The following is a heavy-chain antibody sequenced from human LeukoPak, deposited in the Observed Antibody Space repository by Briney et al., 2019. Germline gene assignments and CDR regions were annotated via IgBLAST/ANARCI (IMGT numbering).Heavy chain of an antibody. CDR2: IDKKDKGYATAT. D-gene: IGHD1-26*01. CDR1: GFTFSGSA. J-gene: IGHJ5*02. V-gene: IGHV3-73*01. Sequence: TGGSLRLSCAASGFTFSGSAIHWVRQSSGKGLEWVGQIDKKDKGYATATAYAASVKGRFTISRDDSINTAYLQMKSLKTEYTALYYCTRDGGTYNWFDPWGQGTLVTVSS. CDR3: TRDGGTYNWFDP.